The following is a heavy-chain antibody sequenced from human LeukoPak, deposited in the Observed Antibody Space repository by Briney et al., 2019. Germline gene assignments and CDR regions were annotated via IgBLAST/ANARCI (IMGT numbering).Heavy chain of an antibody. CDR3: ASLQYSSGWPFDY. CDR2: IYYSGST. D-gene: IGHD6-19*01. Sequence: SETLSLTCTVSGGSISSSSYYWGWIRQPPGKGLEWIGSIYYSGSTYYNPSLKSRVTISVDTPKNQFSLKLNSVTAADTAVYYCASLQYSSGWPFDYWGQGTLVTVSS. J-gene: IGHJ4*02. CDR1: GGSISSSSYY. V-gene: IGHV4-39*01.